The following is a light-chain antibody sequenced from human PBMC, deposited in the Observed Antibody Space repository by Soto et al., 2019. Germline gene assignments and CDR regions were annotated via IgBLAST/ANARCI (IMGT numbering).Light chain of an antibody. CDR1: SSDVGGYKY. CDR2: HVS. J-gene: IGLJ1*01. CDR3: CSYTGSDTYV. V-gene: IGLV2-11*01. Sequence: QSVLTQPRSVSGSPGQSVTISCTGTSSDVGGYKYVSWYQQYPGKAPKLMIYHVSKRPSGVPDRFSGSKSGNTASLTISGLQGEDEADYYCCSYTGSDTYVFGTGTRSPS.